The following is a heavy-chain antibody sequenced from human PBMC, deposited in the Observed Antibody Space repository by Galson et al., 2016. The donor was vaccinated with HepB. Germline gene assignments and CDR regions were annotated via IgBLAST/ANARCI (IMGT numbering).Heavy chain of an antibody. CDR1: GFTFSDYT. CDR2: INTRSDSI. J-gene: IGHJ6*02. Sequence: SLRLSCAASGFTFSDYTLNWVRQSPGKAPEWVSSINTRSDSIHYADSVKGRFTISRDNAKTSVYLQMNILRAEDTATYYCVKPRKKVGALHWLQDYYYFGFDFWGQGTTVTVS. CDR3: VKPRKKVGALHWLQDYYYFGFDF. D-gene: IGHD6-19*01. V-gene: IGHV3-21*06.